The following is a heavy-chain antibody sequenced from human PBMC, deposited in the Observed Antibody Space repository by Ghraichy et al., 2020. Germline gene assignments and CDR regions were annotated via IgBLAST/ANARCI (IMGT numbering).Heavy chain of an antibody. Sequence: ASVKVSCKASGYTFTGYYMHWVRQAPGHGLEWMGWINPNSGGTNYAQKFQGRVTMTRDTSTSTVYMELSSLRSEDTAVYYCARDIGSSSSGGDYWGQGTLVTVSS. CDR1: GYTFTGYY. V-gene: IGHV1-2*02. CDR3: ARDIGSSSSGGDY. D-gene: IGHD6-6*01. CDR2: INPNSGGT. J-gene: IGHJ4*02.